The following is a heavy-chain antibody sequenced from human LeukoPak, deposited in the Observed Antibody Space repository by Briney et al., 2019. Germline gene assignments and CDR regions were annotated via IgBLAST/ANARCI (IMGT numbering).Heavy chain of an antibody. Sequence: GGSLRLSCAASGFTFSSYGMHWIRQAPGRGLEWVAYIQYSGGIRKYADSVKGRFTISRDNSKNTLLLQMNTLKTEDTAVYYCAKKRPGDGDIFDYWGQGTLPTVSS. D-gene: IGHD2-21*02. CDR2: IQYSGGIR. J-gene: IGHJ4*02. CDR3: AKKRPGDGDIFDY. V-gene: IGHV3-30*02. CDR1: GFTFSSYG.